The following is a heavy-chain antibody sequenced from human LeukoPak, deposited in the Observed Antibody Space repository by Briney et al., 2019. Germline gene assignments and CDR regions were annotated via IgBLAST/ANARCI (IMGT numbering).Heavy chain of an antibody. V-gene: IGHV4-39*07. CDR1: GGSISSTSYY. J-gene: IGHJ4*02. CDR2: IYYSGST. CDR3: ARDQVAAAGFDY. Sequence: SETLSLTCLVSGGSISSTSYYWGWIRQPPGKGLEWIGSIYYSGSTYYNPSLKSRATISVDTSKNQFSLKLSSVTAADTAVYYCARDQVAAAGFDYWGQGTLVTVSS. D-gene: IGHD6-13*01.